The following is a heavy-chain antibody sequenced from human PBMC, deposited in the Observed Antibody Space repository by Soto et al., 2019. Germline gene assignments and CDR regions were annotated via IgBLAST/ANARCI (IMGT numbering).Heavy chain of an antibody. D-gene: IGHD3-10*01. V-gene: IGHV1-18*01. Sequence: HLVQSGPEVKRPGASITVSCKTSGDTFANFGLSWVQQAPGQGLEWMGWIATYNNNKNYAQKFQGRLTLTTDTSTSTAYMELESLGYDDTAVYYCARVVRGVVNWFDPWGQGTLVTVSS. CDR1: GDTFANFG. J-gene: IGHJ5*02. CDR2: IATYNNNK. CDR3: ARVVRGVVNWFDP.